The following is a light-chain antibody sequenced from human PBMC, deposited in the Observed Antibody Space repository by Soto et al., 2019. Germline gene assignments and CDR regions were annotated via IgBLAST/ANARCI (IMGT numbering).Light chain of an antibody. V-gene: IGLV2-23*01. CDR3: SSYAGSSARVV. CDR2: EGT. Sequence: QSALTQPASVSWSPGQAITIFCTRSSTDFENYNLVSWYQHCPDKAPKLIIYEGTKRPSEISDRFSGSESDTTASLIISGLQPEDEADYYCSSYAGSSARVVFGGGTTLTVL. J-gene: IGLJ2*01. CDR1: STDFENYNL.